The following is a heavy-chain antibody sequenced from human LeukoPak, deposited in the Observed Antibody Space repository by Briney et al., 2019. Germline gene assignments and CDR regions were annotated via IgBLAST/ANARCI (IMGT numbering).Heavy chain of an antibody. J-gene: IGHJ4*02. V-gene: IGHV4-39*01. CDR3: ARCIMITFGGVLFDY. Sequence: SETLSLTCTVSGGSISSSSYYWGWIRQPPGKGLEWIGSIYYRGSTYYNPSLKSRVTISVDTSKNQFSLKLSSVTAADTAVYYCARCIMITFGGVLFDYWGQGTLVTVSS. D-gene: IGHD3-16*01. CDR2: IYYRGST. CDR1: GGSISSSSYY.